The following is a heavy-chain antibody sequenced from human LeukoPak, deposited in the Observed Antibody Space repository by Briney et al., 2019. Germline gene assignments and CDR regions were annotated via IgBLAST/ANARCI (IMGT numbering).Heavy chain of an antibody. J-gene: IGHJ6*02. D-gene: IGHD1-26*01. Sequence: SETLSLTCTVSGGAIISGAYYWNWIRQHPGKGLEWIGYIYYTGSTYYNPSLRSRVTMSLDRSKNQFSLRLSSVTAADSAVYYCARLYRELMSRVRGNYYYGMDVWGQGTTVTVSS. V-gene: IGHV4-31*03. CDR1: GGAIISGAYY. CDR3: ARLYRELMSRVRGNYYYGMDV. CDR2: IYYTGST.